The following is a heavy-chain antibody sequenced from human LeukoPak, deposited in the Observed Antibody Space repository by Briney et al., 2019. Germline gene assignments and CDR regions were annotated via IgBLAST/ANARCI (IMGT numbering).Heavy chain of an antibody. CDR1: GYTFTSYD. V-gene: IGHV1-8*01. D-gene: IGHD3-10*01. Sequence: ASVKVSCKASGYTFTSYDIDWVRQATGQGLEWMGWMNPNSGNTGYAQKLQGRVTMTRNTSISTAYMELSSLRSEDTAVYYCARGVVEMATFRSGSADYWGQGTLVTVSS. J-gene: IGHJ4*02. CDR3: ARGVVEMATFRSGSADY. CDR2: MNPNSGNT.